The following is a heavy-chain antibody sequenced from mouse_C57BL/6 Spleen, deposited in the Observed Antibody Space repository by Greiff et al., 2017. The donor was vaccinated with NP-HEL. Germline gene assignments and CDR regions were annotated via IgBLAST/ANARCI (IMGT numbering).Heavy chain of an antibody. J-gene: IGHJ3*01. CDR2: IYPRDGST. Sequence: VMLVESGPELVKPGASVKLSCKASGYTFTSYDINWVKQRPGQGLEWIGWIYPRDGSTKYNEKFKGKATLTVDTSSSTAYMELHSLTSEDSAVYFCARRGYYGSSWAWFAYWGQGTLVTVSA. CDR3: ARRGYYGSSWAWFAY. CDR1: GYTFTSYD. D-gene: IGHD1-1*01. V-gene: IGHV1-85*01.